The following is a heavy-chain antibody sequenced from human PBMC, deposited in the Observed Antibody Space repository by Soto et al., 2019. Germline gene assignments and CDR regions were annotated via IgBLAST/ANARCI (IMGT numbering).Heavy chain of an antibody. CDR3: ARGVAVAGT. CDR2: IWYDGSNK. Sequence: QVQLVESGGGVVQLGGSLRLSCAASGFTFSTYGMHWFRRAPGKGLGWVAVIWYDGSNKYYADSVKGRFTISRDNSKNTLYLQMNSLRAEDTAVYYCARGVAVAGTWGQGTLVTVSS. D-gene: IGHD6-19*01. CDR1: GFTFSTYG. V-gene: IGHV3-33*01. J-gene: IGHJ4*02.